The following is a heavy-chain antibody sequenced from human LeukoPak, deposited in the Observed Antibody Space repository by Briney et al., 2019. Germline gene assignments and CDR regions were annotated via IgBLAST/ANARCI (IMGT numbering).Heavy chain of an antibody. CDR1: GGSFSGYY. CDR3: ARGYRRSTTLPYFFDY. D-gene: IGHD2-2*01. J-gene: IGHJ4*02. Sequence: TSETLSLTCAVYGGSFSGYYWSWIRQPPGKGLEWIGEINHSGSTNYNPSLKSRVTISVDTSKNQFSLRLSSVTAADTAVYYCARGYRRSTTLPYFFDYWGQGTLVTVSS. V-gene: IGHV4-34*01. CDR2: INHSGST.